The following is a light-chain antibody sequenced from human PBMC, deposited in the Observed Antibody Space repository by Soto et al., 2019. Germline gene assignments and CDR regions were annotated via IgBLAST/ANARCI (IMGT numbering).Light chain of an antibody. Sequence: DIQLTQSPSTLSASVGDRVTITCRASQSISSWLAWYQQKQGKAPNLLIYKTSNLESGVPSRFSGSGSGTEFTLTISSLQPDDFATYYCQYYNDYCWTFGQGTKVEIK. CDR2: KTS. J-gene: IGKJ1*01. V-gene: IGKV1-5*03. CDR3: QYYNDYCWT. CDR1: QSISSW.